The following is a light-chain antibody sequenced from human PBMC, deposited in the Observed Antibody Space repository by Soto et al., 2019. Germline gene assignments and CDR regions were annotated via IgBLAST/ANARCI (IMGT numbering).Light chain of an antibody. J-gene: IGKJ1*01. CDR3: QQYTKWPLT. CDR1: QSVYSN. CDR2: GAS. V-gene: IGKV3-15*01. Sequence: EIVMTQSPATLSVSPGERATLSCRASQSVYSNLAWYQQKPGQAPRLLIYGASTRATGIPVGFSGSGSGTEFTLTLSSLQSEDFAVYYCQQYTKWPLTFGQGTRVEI.